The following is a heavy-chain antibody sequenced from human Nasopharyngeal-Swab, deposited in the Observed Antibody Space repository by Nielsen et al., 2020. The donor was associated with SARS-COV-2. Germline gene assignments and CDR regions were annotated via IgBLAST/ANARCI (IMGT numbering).Heavy chain of an antibody. D-gene: IGHD6-6*01. CDR3: ARGDSSSSPAFDI. CDR2: NNHSGST. Sequence: SETLSLTCAVYGGSFSGYYWSWSREPPGKGLEWIGENNHSGSTNYNPSLKSRVTISVDTSKNQFSLKLSSVTAADTAVYYRARGDSSSSPAFDIWGQGTMVTVSS. V-gene: IGHV4-34*01. J-gene: IGHJ3*02. CDR1: GGSFSGYY.